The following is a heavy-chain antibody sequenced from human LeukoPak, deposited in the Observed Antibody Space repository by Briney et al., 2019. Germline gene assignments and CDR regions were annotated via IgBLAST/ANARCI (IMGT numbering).Heavy chain of an antibody. V-gene: IGHV1-46*01. CDR1: GYTFTSYY. CDR3: ARERAKRITMVRAPWFDP. D-gene: IGHD3-10*01. Sequence: GASVKVSCKASGYTFTSYYMHWVRQAPGQGLEWMGIINPSGGSTSYAQKFQGRVTMTRGTSTSTVYMELSSLRSEDTAVYYCARERAKRITMVRAPWFDPWGQGTLVTVSS. J-gene: IGHJ5*02. CDR2: INPSGGST.